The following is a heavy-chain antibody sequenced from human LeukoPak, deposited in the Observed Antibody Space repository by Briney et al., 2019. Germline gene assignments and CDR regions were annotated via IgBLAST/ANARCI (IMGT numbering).Heavy chain of an antibody. Sequence: GGSLRLSCAASGFSFSTYSMNWVRQAPGKGLEWVSYISSSSSTIYYADSVKGRFTISRDNAKNSLYLQMNSLRPEDTAAYFCSRDPKLVNYYYYYYMDVWGKGTTVTVSS. CDR1: GFSFSTYS. J-gene: IGHJ6*03. D-gene: IGHD3-9*01. V-gene: IGHV3-48*01. CDR2: ISSSSSTI. CDR3: SRDPKLVNYYYYYYMDV.